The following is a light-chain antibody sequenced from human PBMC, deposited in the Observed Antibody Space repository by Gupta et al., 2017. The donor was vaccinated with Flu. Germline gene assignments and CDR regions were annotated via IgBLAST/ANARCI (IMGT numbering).Light chain of an antibody. V-gene: IGLV1-44*01. CDR3: EVWDNSITGRV. CDR2: STA. Sequence: MLTSSWSGVRSNIGRNKVNWYLQIAGTTPKLLMYSTAHRQSGLRDRFSGSKSGYSATLAIRMIKSEDEAEYYCEVWDNSITGRVFGGGTKLTVL. J-gene: IGLJ3*02. CDR1: RSNIGRNK.